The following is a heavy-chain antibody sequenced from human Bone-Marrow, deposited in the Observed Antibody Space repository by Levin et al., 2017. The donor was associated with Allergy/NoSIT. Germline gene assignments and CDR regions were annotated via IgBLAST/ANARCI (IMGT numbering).Heavy chain of an antibody. CDR3: ARDKDSDSSGYIYAFEI. CDR2: IIPILGIA. J-gene: IGHJ3*02. V-gene: IGHV1-69*04. CDR1: GGTFSSYA. D-gene: IGHD3-22*01. Sequence: SVKVSCKASGGTFSSYAISWVRQAPGQGLEWMGRIIPILGIANYAQKFQGRVTITADKSTSTAYMELSSLRSEDTAVYYCARDKDSDSSGYIYAFEIWGQGTMVTVSS.